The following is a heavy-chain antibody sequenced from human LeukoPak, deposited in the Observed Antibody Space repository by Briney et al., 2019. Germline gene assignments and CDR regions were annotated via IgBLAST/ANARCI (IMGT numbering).Heavy chain of an antibody. CDR1: GYSFTSHY. D-gene: IGHD3-3*01. Sequence: ASVKVSCKASGYSFTSHYMHWVRQAPGQGLEWLGLINPSGSSTLYAQKFQGRVTMTRDMSTSTVYMELSSLRSEDTAVYYCAREPGLRFLEWFPPDYWGQGTLVTVSS. CDR3: AREPGLRFLEWFPPDY. V-gene: IGHV1-46*01. J-gene: IGHJ4*02. CDR2: INPSGSST.